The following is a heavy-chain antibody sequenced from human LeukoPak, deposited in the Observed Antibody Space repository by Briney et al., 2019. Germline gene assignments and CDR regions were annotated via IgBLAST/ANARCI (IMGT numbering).Heavy chain of an antibody. V-gene: IGHV1-2*02. CDR1: GFPFTNYD. D-gene: IGHD1-7*01. CDR2: INPNSGGT. J-gene: IGHJ5*02. Sequence: ASVKVSCKASGFPFTNYDINWVRQATGQGLEWMGWINPNSGGTNYAQKFQGRVTMTRDTSISTAYMELSRLRSDDTAVYYCARDGTLASNWFDPWGQGTLVTVSS. CDR3: ARDGTLASNWFDP.